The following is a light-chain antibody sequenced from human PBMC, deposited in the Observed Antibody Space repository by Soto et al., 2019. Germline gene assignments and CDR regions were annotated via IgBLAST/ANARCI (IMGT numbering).Light chain of an antibody. J-gene: IGLJ1*01. CDR3: SSYAGSNVYV. Sequence: QSALTQPPSASGSPGQSGTISCTGTSSDVGGYDYVSWYQQHPGKAPKLLIYEVTERPSGVPDRFSGSKSGNTASLTVSGLQAEDEAEYYCSSYAGSNVYVFGTGTKVTVL. V-gene: IGLV2-8*01. CDR1: SSDVGGYDY. CDR2: EVT.